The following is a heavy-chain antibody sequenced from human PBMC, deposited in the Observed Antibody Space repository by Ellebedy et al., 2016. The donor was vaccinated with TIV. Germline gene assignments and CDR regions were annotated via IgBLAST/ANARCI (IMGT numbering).Heavy chain of an antibody. CDR1: GLTFSGYA. Sequence: GGSLRLSXAASGLTFSGYAMSWVRQAPGKGLEWVSGISAGGGRTYHADSVKGRFSISRDNSKNTLYLQMNGLRAEDTAVYYCAKDRGDYSLLWFDCWGQGNLVTVSS. V-gene: IGHV3-23*01. D-gene: IGHD4-17*01. J-gene: IGHJ4*02. CDR3: AKDRGDYSLLWFDC. CDR2: ISAGGGRT.